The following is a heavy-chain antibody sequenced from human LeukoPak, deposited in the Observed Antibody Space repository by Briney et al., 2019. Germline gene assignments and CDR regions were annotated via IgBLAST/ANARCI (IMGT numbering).Heavy chain of an antibody. V-gene: IGHV3-23*01. CDR2: IGASGGGDT. CDR3: AKDDASGSYSHY. J-gene: IGHJ4*02. D-gene: IGHD1-26*01. CDR1: GFTFGSYA. Sequence: PGGSLRLSCAASGFTFGSYAMTWVRRSPGKGLEWVSTIGASGGGDTYYADSVKGRFTISRDNSKNTLYLQMKSLRAEDTAVYYCAKDDASGSYSHYWGQGTLVNVSS.